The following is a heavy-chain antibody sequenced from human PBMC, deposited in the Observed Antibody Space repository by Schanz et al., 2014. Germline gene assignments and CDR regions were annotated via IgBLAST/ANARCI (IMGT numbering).Heavy chain of an antibody. V-gene: IGHV3-15*01. J-gene: IGHJ6*02. D-gene: IGHD5-18*01. CDR1: GFTFNYVW. Sequence: EVQLVESGGCLISPWGSLRLSCVASGFTFNYVWMSWVRQAPGKGLEWVGRIRSKADGGTTDYAAPVKGRFTISRDDSTNTLYLQMNSLKTEDTAVYYCTTGGRRGYSHYFYGMDVWGQGTTVTVSS. CDR2: IRSKADGGTT. CDR3: TTGGRRGYSHYFYGMDV.